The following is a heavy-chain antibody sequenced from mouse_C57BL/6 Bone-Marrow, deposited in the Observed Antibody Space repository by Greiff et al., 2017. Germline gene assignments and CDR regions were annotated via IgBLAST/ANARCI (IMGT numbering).Heavy chain of an antibody. V-gene: IGHV5-2*03. CDR3: AREPLATVLGRWAMDY. CDR2: INSDGGST. Sequence: EVKLVASGGGLVQPGESLKLSCESNEYEFPSHDMSWVRKTPEKRLELVAAINSDGGSTYYPDPMERRFIISRDNTTNNLSLQLSHLKSEDTAMXYCAREPLATVLGRWAMDYWGQGTSVTVSA. D-gene: IGHD1-1*01. J-gene: IGHJ4*01. CDR1: EYEFPSHD.